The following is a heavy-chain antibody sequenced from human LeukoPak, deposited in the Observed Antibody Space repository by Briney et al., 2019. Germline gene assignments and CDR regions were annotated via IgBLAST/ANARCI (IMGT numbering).Heavy chain of an antibody. D-gene: IGHD3-10*01. Sequence: GGSLRLSCAASGFTFSSYEMNWVRQAPGKGLERVSYISSSGSTIYYADSVKGRFTISRDNAKNSLYLQMNSPRAEDTAVYYCARDSSYYGSGSFSDWGQGTLVTVSS. CDR3: ARDSSYYGSGSFSD. CDR2: ISSSGSTI. CDR1: GFTFSSYE. V-gene: IGHV3-48*03. J-gene: IGHJ4*02.